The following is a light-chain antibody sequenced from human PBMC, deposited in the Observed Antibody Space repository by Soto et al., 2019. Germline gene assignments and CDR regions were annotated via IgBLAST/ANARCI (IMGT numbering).Light chain of an antibody. CDR1: QSVSSY. CDR2: GAS. CDR3: QQYNNWPLT. Sequence: IVMTQSQATLSVSPGERATLSCRASQSVSSYLAWYQQKPGQAPRLLIYGASTRATGIPARFSGSGSGTEFTLTISSLQSEDFAVYYCQQYNNWPLTFGQGTKVEIK. J-gene: IGKJ1*01. V-gene: IGKV3-15*01.